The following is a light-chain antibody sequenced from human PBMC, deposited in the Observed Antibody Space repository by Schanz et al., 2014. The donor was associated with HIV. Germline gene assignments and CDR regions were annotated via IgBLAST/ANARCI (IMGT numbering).Light chain of an antibody. V-gene: IGKV3-20*01. CDR3: QHYGGPYT. Sequence: EIVMTQSPATLSVSPGERATLSCRASQSVGRNLAWYHQKPGQAPRLLIYDASSRATGIPDRFSGSGSGTDFTLTIIRLEPEDFAVYYCQHYGGPYTFGQGTKLEIK. CDR2: DAS. J-gene: IGKJ2*01. CDR1: QSVGRN.